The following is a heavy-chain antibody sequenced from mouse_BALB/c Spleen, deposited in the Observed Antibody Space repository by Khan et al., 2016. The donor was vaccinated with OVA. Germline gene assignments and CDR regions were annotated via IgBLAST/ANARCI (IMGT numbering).Heavy chain of an antibody. Sequence: DVQLVESGGDLVQPGGSLKLSCAASGFTFSSYTMSWVRQTPEQRLEWVAFISNGGGNTYYPDTVKGRFTISRDNAKNTLYLQMRSLKSEDTAMYYCARPSTTQYDYAMDYWGQGTSVTVSS. D-gene: IGHD1-1*01. V-gene: IGHV5-12-2*01. CDR2: ISNGGGNT. CDR3: ARPSTTQYDYAMDY. J-gene: IGHJ4*01. CDR1: GFTFSSYT.